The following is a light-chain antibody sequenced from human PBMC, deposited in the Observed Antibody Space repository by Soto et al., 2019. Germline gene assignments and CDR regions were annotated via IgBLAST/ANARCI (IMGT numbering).Light chain of an antibody. V-gene: IGKV3D-15*01. CDR2: GST. CDR1: QSVSSR. Sequence: EIVLTQSPGTLSLSPGARATLSCRASQSVSSRLAWYPQKPGQAPRLLLTGSTSRATGIPDRFSGSGSATAFTLTTSSLQSEDFAVYDCQQYDNWPWTFGQGTKVDIK. J-gene: IGKJ1*01. CDR3: QQYDNWPWT.